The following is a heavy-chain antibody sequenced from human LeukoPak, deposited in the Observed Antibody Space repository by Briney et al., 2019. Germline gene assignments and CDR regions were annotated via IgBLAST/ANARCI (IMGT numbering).Heavy chain of an antibody. CDR2: IYYSGST. J-gene: IGHJ4*02. D-gene: IGHD1-26*01. Sequence: PSETLSLTCTVSGGSISSSSYYWGWIRQPPGKGLEWIGSIYYSGSTYYNPSLKSRVTISVDTSKNQFSLKLSSVTAADTAVYYCARVPEGYSSGGSYYRKSVLPRPYYFDYWGQGTLVTVSS. CDR1: GGSISSSSYY. CDR3: ARVPEGYSSGGSYYRKSVLPRPYYFDY. V-gene: IGHV4-39*07.